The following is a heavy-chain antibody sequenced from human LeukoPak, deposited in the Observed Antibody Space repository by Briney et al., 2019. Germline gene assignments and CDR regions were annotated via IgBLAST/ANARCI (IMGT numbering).Heavy chain of an antibody. CDR3: AKDIGEQWLVPPFYYYYGMDV. CDR2: IYSGGST. D-gene: IGHD6-19*01. J-gene: IGHJ6*02. Sequence: GGSLRLSCAASGFTVSSNYMSWVRQAPGKGLEWVSVIYSGGSTYYADSVKGRFTISRDNSKNSLYLQMNSLRTEDTALYYCAKDIGEQWLVPPFYYYYGMDVWGQGTTVTVSS. V-gene: IGHV3-53*05. CDR1: GFTVSSNY.